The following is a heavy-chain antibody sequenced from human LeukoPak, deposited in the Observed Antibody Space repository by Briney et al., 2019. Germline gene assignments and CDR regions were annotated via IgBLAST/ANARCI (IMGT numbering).Heavy chain of an antibody. CDR1: GFTFSSYA. V-gene: IGHV3-73*01. D-gene: IGHD4-23*01. CDR3: IRHLYGGETDY. Sequence: GGSLRLSCAASGFTFSSYAMHWVRQASGKGLEWVGRIRSKANSYATAYAASVKGRFTISRDDSKNTAYLQMNSLKTEDTAVYYCIRHLYGGETDYWGQGTLVTVSS. CDR2: IRSKANSYAT. J-gene: IGHJ4*02.